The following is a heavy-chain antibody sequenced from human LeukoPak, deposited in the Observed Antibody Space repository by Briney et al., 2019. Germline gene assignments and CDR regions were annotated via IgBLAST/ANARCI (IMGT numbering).Heavy chain of an antibody. D-gene: IGHD6-19*01. Sequence: GGSLRLSCAASGFAFSSYGMHWVRQAPGKGLEWVAVIWYDGSNKYYADSVKGRFTISRDNSKNTLYLQMNSLRAEDTAVYYCARKGTDIAVASPDYWGQGTLVTVSS. CDR3: ARKGTDIAVASPDY. CDR2: IWYDGSNK. J-gene: IGHJ4*02. CDR1: GFAFSSYG. V-gene: IGHV3-33*01.